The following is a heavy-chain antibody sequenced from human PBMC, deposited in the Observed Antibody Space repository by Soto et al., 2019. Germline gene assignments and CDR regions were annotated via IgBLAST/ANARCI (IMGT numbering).Heavy chain of an antibody. CDR1: GFTFSSYS. CDR2: ISSSSGFI. V-gene: IGHV3-21*01. D-gene: IGHD3-22*01. Sequence: GGSLRLSCAASGFTFSSYSMNWVRQAPGKGLEWVSSISSSSGFIYYADSVKGRFTISRDNAKKSMYLQMNSLRAEDTAVYYCARALTPLMVVDVAFDIWGQGTMVTVSS. CDR3: ARALTPLMVVDVAFDI. J-gene: IGHJ3*02.